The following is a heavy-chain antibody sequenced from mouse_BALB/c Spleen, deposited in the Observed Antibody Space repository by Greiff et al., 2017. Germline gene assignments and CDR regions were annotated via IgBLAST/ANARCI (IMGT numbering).Heavy chain of an antibody. CDR1: GYTFTSYY. CDR2: IYPGNVNT. J-gene: IGHJ2*01. CDR3: ASTYGNYYLDY. D-gene: IGHD2-1*01. V-gene: IGHV1S56*01. Sequence: QVQLQQSGPELVKPGASVRISCKASGYTFTSYYIHWVKQRPGQGLEWIGWIYPGNVNTKYNEKFKGKATLTADKSSSTAYMQLSSLTSEDSAVYFCASTYGNYYLDYWGQGTTLTVSS.